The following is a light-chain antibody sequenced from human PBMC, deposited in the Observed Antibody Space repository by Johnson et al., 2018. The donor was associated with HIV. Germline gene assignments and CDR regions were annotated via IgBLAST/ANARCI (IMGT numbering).Light chain of an antibody. V-gene: IGLV1-51*01. CDR2: DNN. CDR3: ETWDSSLSAGRV. Sequence: QSVLTQPPSVSAAPGQKVTISCSGSSSNIGNNYVSWYKQTPGTAPKLLIYDNNNRPSWIPDRFPGSKSGTSATLVLTGLNTRDEADYYCETWDSSLSAGRVFGTGTKVTVL. CDR1: SSNIGNNY. J-gene: IGLJ1*01.